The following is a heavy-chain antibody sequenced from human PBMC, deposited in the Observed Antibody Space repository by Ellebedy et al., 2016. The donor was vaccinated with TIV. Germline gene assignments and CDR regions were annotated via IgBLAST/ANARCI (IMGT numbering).Heavy chain of an antibody. CDR1: GFTFSSYD. Sequence: PGGSLRLSCAASGFTFSSYDMHWVRQATGQGLEWVSAIGTAGDTYYPGSVKGRFTITRENAKNSLYLQMNSLRAEDTAVYYCARDKSITMVRGVIYGMDVWGQGTTVTVSS. V-gene: IGHV3-13*01. CDR3: ARDKSITMVRGVIYGMDV. CDR2: IGTAGDT. J-gene: IGHJ6*02. D-gene: IGHD3-10*01.